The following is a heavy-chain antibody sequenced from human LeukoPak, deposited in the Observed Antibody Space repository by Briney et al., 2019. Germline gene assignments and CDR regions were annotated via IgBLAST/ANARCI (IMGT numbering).Heavy chain of an antibody. CDR2: ISGSGGST. J-gene: IGHJ4*02. Sequence: GGSLRLSCAASGFTFSSYAMSWVRQAPGKGLEWVSAISGSGGSTYYADSVKGRVTISRDNSKSTLYLQMNSLRAEDTAVYYCAKGWRAGYYCSSTSCYLFDYWGQGTLVTVSS. CDR3: AKGWRAGYYCSSTSCYLFDY. CDR1: GFTFSSYA. V-gene: IGHV3-23*01. D-gene: IGHD2-2*01.